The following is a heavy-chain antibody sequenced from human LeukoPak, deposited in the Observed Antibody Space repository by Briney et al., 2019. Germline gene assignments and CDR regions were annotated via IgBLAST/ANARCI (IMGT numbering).Heavy chain of an antibody. CDR1: GFTFSNYA. CDR3: AKDPFGYGSGSPRYFDY. D-gene: IGHD3-10*01. CDR2: ISGSDGST. J-gene: IGHJ4*02. V-gene: IGHV3-23*01. Sequence: TGGSLRLSCAASGFTFSNYAMNWVRQAPGKGLEWVSGISGSDGSTYYADSVKGRFTISRDNSKNTLYLQMNSLRDEDTAVYFCAKDPFGYGSGSPRYFDYWGQGTLVTVSS.